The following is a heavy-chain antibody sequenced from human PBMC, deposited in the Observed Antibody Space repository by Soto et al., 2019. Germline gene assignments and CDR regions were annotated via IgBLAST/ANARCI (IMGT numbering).Heavy chain of an antibody. CDR2: IIPIFGTA. CDR3: ARERRAYGSGSYFPFDY. CDR1: GGTFSSYA. Sequence: SVKVSCKASGGTFSSYAIGWVRQAPGQGLEWMGGIIPIFGTANYAQKFQGRVTITADESTSTAYMELSSLRSEDTAVYYCARERRAYGSGSYFPFDYWGQGTLVTVSS. D-gene: IGHD3-10*01. J-gene: IGHJ4*02. V-gene: IGHV1-69*13.